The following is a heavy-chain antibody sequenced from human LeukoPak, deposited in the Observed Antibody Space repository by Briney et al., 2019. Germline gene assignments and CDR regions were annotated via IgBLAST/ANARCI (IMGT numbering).Heavy chain of an antibody. J-gene: IGHJ4*02. CDR3: ARVDGSPDY. CDR1: GCTFTTLD. Sequence: ASVTVSCKASGCTFTTLDINWVRQATGQGLEWMGWINPNSGNSGYAQKFQGRVTITRDTSINTAYMELSSLRSEDTAVYYCARVDGSPDYWGQGTLVTVSS. CDR2: INPNSGNS. V-gene: IGHV1-8*03. D-gene: IGHD2-15*01.